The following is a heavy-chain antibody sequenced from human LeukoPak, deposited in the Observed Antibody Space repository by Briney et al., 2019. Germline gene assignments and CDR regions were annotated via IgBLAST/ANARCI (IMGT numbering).Heavy chain of an antibody. V-gene: IGHV3-49*03. CDR3: TRDKGFTMVRGVMGTDYFDY. D-gene: IGHD3-10*01. Sequence: AGGSLRLSCTASGFTFGDYAMSWFRQAPGKGLEWVGFIRSKAYGGTTEYAASVKGRFTISRDDSKSIAYLQMNSLKTEDTAVYYCTRDKGFTMVRGVMGTDYFDYWGQGTLVTVSS. CDR1: GFTFGDYA. J-gene: IGHJ4*02. CDR2: IRSKAYGGTT.